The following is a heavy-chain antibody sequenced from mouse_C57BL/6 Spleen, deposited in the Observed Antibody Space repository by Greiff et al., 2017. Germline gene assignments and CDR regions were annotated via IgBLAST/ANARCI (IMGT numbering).Heavy chain of an antibody. Sequence: QVQLQQSGAELVRPGASVKLSCKASGYTFTDYYINWVKQRPGQGLEWIARIYPGSGNTYYNEKFKGKATLTAEKSSSTAYMQLSSLTSEDSAVYFCARSDSSGPWYFDVWGTGTTVTVSS. J-gene: IGHJ1*03. V-gene: IGHV1-76*01. CDR3: ARSDSSGPWYFDV. CDR1: GYTFTDYY. D-gene: IGHD3-2*02. CDR2: IYPGSGNT.